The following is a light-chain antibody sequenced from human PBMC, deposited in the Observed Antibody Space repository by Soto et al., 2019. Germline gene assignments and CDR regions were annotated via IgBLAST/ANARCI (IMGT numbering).Light chain of an antibody. J-gene: IGKJ2*01. V-gene: IGKV1-39*01. CDR1: QSIAYY. Sequence: DIQLIKSPSSLSASVGDRVSITCRASQSIAYYLNWFQQKPGKAPKLLIYAASSLQSGVPSRFSGSGSGTDFTLIISSLQPEDSATYYCQQSSNSPMYTFGQGTKL. CDR2: AAS. CDR3: QQSSNSPMYT.